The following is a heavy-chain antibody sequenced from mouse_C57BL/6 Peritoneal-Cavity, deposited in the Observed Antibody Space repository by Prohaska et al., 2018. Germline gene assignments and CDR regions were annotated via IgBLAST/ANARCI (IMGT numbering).Heavy chain of an antibody. CDR3: ARETTVVAWYFDV. CDR1: GFTFSIFA. D-gene: IGHD1-1*01. V-gene: IGHV5-4*01. CDR2: SSDGGSYN. Sequence: EVQLVESGGGLVKPGGSLKLSCAASGFTFSIFAMSWVRQTPEKRLEWVGNSSDGGSYNYYPDNVKGRFTITRDNAKNNLYLQKSHLKSEDTAMYYCARETTVVAWYFDVWGTGTTVTVSS. J-gene: IGHJ1*03.